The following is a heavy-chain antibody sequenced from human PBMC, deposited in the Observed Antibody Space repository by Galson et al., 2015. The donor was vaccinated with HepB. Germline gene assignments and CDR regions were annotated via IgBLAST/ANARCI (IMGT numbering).Heavy chain of an antibody. J-gene: IGHJ5*02. CDR2: IYYSGST. Sequence: SETLSLTCTVSGGSISSSSYYWGWIRQPPGKGLEWIGSIYYSGSTYYNPSPKSRVTISVDTSKNQFSLKLSSVTAADTAVYYCAREGRVSNWFDPWGQGTLVTVSS. CDR3: AREGRVSNWFDP. D-gene: IGHD1-26*01. CDR1: GGSISSSSYY. V-gene: IGHV4-39*07.